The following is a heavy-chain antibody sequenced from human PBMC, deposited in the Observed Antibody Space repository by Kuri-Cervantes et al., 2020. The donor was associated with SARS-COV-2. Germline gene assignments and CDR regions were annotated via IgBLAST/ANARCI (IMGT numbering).Heavy chain of an antibody. CDR2: ISGSGGST. Sequence: GESLKISCASSGFTFSSYAMCWVRQAPGKGLEWVSAISGSGGSTYYADSVKGRFTIPRDNSKNTLYLQMNSLSAEDTDVYYCAKDAGYSGSWYVGGSIWFDPWGQGTLVTVSS. D-gene: IGHD6-13*01. J-gene: IGHJ5*02. CDR1: GFTFSSYA. V-gene: IGHV3-23*01. CDR3: AKDAGYSGSWYVGGSIWFDP.